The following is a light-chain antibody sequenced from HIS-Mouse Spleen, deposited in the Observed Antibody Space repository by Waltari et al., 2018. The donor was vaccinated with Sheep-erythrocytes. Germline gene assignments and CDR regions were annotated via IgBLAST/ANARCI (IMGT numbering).Light chain of an antibody. V-gene: IGLV3-10*01. J-gene: IGLJ1*01. CDR1: ALPKKY. CDR2: EDS. CDR3: YSTDSSGNHYV. Sequence: SYELTQPPSVSVSPGQTARITCSGDALPKKYAYWYQQKSGQDPVLVIYEDSKRPSGIPERFSGSSSGTMATLTISGAQVEDEADYYCYSTDSSGNHYVFGTGTKVTVL.